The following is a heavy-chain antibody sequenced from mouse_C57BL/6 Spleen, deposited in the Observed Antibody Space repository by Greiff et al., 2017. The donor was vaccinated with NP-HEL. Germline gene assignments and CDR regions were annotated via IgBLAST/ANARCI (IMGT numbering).Heavy chain of an antibody. J-gene: IGHJ2*01. V-gene: IGHV5-16*01. CDR3: ARDRAYGSSYYFDY. Sequence: EVQLQESEGGLVQPGSSMKLSCTASGFTFSDYYMAWVRQVPEKGLEWVANINYDGSSTYYLDSLKSRFIISRDNAKNILYLQMSSLKSEDTATYYCARDRAYGSSYYFDYWGQGTTLTVSS. D-gene: IGHD1-1*01. CDR1: GFTFSDYY. CDR2: INYDGSST.